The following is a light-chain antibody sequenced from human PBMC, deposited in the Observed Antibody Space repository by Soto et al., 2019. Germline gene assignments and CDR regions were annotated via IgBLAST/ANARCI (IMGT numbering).Light chain of an antibody. J-gene: IGLJ2*01. V-gene: IGLV2-14*03. CDR2: DVS. CDR1: SSDVGGYNY. Sequence: QSVLTQPASVSGSPGQSITISCTGTSSDVGGYNYVSWYQQHPGKAPKLMIYDVSNRPSGVSNRFSGSKSGNTASLTISGLQAEDDADYYCCSYTTSSTVLFGGGTKLTVL. CDR3: CSYTTSSTVL.